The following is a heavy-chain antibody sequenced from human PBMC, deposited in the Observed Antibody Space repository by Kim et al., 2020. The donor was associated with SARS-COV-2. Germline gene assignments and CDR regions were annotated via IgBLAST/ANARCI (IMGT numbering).Heavy chain of an antibody. D-gene: IGHD3-10*01. V-gene: IGHV3-15*01. J-gene: IGHJ6*02. Sequence: GGSLRLSCAASGFTFSNAWMSWVRQAPGKGLEWVGRIKSKTDGGTTDYAAPVKGRFTISRDDSKNTLYLQMNSLKTEDTAVYYCTTGAITMVRGVIITAHYYCNYGMDVWAQGTTVTVSS. CDR1: GFTFSNAW. CDR3: TTGAITMVRGVIITAHYYCNYGMDV. CDR2: IKSKTDGGTT.